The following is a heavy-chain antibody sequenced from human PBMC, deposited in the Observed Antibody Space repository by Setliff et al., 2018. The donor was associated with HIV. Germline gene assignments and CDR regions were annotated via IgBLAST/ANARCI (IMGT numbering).Heavy chain of an antibody. J-gene: IGHJ4*02. V-gene: IGHV1-3*01. Sequence: ASVKVSCKASGYSFSNYAMHRVRQAPGQSLEWMGWINAGNGNTKYSQKFQGRVTITRDTSASTAYMELSSLRSEDTAVYYCARDQALEMATKWGQGTLVTVSS. CDR2: INAGNGNT. CDR1: GYSFSNYA. D-gene: IGHD5-12*01. CDR3: ARDQALEMATK.